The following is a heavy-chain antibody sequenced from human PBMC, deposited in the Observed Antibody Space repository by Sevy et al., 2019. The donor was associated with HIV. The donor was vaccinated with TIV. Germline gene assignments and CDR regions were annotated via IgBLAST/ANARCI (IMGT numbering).Heavy chain of an antibody. J-gene: IGHJ4*02. CDR1: GFTFSKYS. Sequence: GGSLRLSCAASGFTFSKYSMSWVRQPPGKGLEWVSTLSFGCGEINYADSVKGRFTISRDNSKSSVYLQMNNLRPEDKAVYYCAREGGTKPHDYWGQGTLVTVSS. V-gene: IGHV3-23*01. D-gene: IGHD2-8*01. CDR2: LSFGCGEI. CDR3: AREGGTKPHDY.